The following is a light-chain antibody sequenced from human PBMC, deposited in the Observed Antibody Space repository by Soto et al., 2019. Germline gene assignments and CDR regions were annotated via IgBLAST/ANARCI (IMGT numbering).Light chain of an antibody. Sequence: QSALTQPASVSGSPGQSIAISCTGISSDVGTYDYVSWYQQYPDKAPKLIIYEVTQRPSGVSNRFSGSKSGNTASLTISGLRAEDEADYYCSSHTSVNTRVFGTGTKVTVL. CDR1: SSDVGTYDY. V-gene: IGLV2-14*01. J-gene: IGLJ1*01. CDR3: SSHTSVNTRV. CDR2: EVT.